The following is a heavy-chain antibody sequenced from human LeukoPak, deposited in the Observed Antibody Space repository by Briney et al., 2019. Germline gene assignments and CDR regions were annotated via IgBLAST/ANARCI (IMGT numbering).Heavy chain of an antibody. CDR1: GFTFSSYA. CDR2: ISGSGGST. V-gene: IGHV3-23*01. CDR3: AKRSGGHSGYDFGYCYFDY. J-gene: IGHJ4*02. Sequence: GGSLRLSCAASGFTFSSYAMSWVRQAPGKGLEWVSAISGSGGSTYYADSVKGRFTISRDNSKNTLYLQMNSLRAEDTAVYYCAKRSGGHSGYDFGYCYFDYWGQGTLVTVSS. D-gene: IGHD5-12*01.